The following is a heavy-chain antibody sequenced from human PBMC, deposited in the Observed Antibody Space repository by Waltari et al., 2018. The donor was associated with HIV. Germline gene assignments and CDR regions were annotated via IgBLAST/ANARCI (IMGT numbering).Heavy chain of an antibody. D-gene: IGHD2-15*01. CDR2: ISYDGSNK. CDR3: ARPEVVVAATPAFDI. J-gene: IGHJ3*02. CDR1: GFTFSSYA. Sequence: QVQLVESGGGVVQPGRSLRLSCAASGFTFSSYAMHWVRKAPGKGLEWVAVISYDGSNKYYADSVKGRFTISRDNSKNTLYLQMNSLRAEDTAVYYCARPEVVVAATPAFDIWGQGTMVTVSS. V-gene: IGHV3-30*04.